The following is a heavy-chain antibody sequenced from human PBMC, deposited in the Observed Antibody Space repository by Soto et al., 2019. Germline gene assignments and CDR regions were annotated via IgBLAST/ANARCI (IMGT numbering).Heavy chain of an antibody. Sequence: PSETLSLTCTVSGGSISSYYWSWIRQPPGKGLEWIGYIYYSGSTNYNPSLKSRVTISVDTSKNQFSLKLSSVTAADTAVYYCARAGGCRGDCYGFWFDPWGQGTLVTVSS. CDR1: GGSISSYY. J-gene: IGHJ5*02. D-gene: IGHD2-21*02. V-gene: IGHV4-59*01. CDR3: ARAGGCRGDCYGFWFDP. CDR2: IYYSGST.